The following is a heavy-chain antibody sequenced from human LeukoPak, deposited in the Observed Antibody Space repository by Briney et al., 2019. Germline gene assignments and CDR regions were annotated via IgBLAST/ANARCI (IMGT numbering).Heavy chain of an antibody. CDR1: GGSISSGDYY. V-gene: IGHV4-31*03. Sequence: SETLSLTCTVSGGSISSGDYYWSWIRQHPGKGLEWIGYIYYSGSTYYNPSLKSRVTISVDTSKNQFSLKLSSVTAADTAVYYCARVLAEMATIAFDYWGQGTLVTVSS. CDR2: IYYSGST. D-gene: IGHD5-12*01. CDR3: ARVLAEMATIAFDY. J-gene: IGHJ4*02.